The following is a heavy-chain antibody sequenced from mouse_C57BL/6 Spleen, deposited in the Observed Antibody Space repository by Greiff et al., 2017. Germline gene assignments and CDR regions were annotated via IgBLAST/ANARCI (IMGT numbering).Heavy chain of an antibody. Sequence: EVQRVESGGGLVQPKGSLKLSCAASGFSFNTYAMNWVRQAPGKGLEWVARIRSKSNNYATYYADSVKDRFTISRDDSESMLYLQMNNLKTEDTAMYYCVGHDRTLAWFAYWGQGTLVTVSA. CDR3: VGHDRTLAWFAY. CDR1: GFSFNTYA. CDR2: IRSKSNNYAT. J-gene: IGHJ3*01. V-gene: IGHV10-1*01.